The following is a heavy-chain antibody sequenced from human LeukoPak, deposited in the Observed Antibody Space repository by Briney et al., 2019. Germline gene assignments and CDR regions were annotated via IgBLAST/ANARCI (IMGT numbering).Heavy chain of an antibody. CDR1: GFTFSSYA. CDR2: ISGSGGST. V-gene: IGHV3-23*01. J-gene: IGHJ4*02. CDR3: AKDWGDLSFYFDY. D-gene: IGHD3-16*01. Sequence: PGRSLRLSCAASGFTFSSYAMSWVPQAPGKGLEWVSAISGSGGSTYYADSVKARFTISRDNSKNTLYLQMNSLRAEDTAVYYCAKDWGDLSFYFDYWGQGTLVTVSS.